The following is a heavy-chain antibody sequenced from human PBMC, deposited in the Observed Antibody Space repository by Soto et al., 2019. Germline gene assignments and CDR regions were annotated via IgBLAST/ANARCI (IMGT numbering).Heavy chain of an antibody. CDR2: IRNKVNSYTT. CDR1: GFTSSDHY. D-gene: IGHD1-26*01. V-gene: IGHV3-72*01. CDR3: ARHSPYHGKDV. J-gene: IGHJ6*02. Sequence: EVQLVESGGGLVQPGGSLRLSCAASGFTSSDHYMDWVRQATGKGLEWVGRIRNKVNSYTTEYAASVQGRFTVSRDDSKNSVYLQMNSLKTEDTAVYYWARHSPYHGKDVWGQGTTVTVSS.